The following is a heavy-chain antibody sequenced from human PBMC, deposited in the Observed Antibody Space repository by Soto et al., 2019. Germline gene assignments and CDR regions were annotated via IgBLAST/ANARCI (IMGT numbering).Heavy chain of an antibody. CDR2: IYYSGST. V-gene: IGHV4-59*08. D-gene: IGHD1-26*01. CDR3: ARRYGSAIDY. Sequence: SETLSLTCTVSGVSISTYYWSWILQPPGKGLEWIGYIYYSGSTNCNPSLKSRVTISVDTSKNQFSLKLSSVTAADTAVYYCARRYGSAIDYWGQGTLVTVSS. J-gene: IGHJ4*02. CDR1: GVSISTYY.